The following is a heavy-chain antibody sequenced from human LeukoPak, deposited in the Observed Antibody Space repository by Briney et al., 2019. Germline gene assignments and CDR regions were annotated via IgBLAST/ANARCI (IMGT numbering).Heavy chain of an antibody. CDR3: AREYNWNTKGAFDI. CDR1: GFTFSSYA. V-gene: IGHV3-30-3*01. J-gene: IGHJ3*02. CDR2: ISYDGSNK. Sequence: GGSLRLSCAASGFTFSSYAMHWVRQAPGKGLEWVAVISYDGSNKYYADSVKGRFTISRDNSKNTLYLQMNSLRAEDTAVYYCAREYNWNTKGAFDIWGQGTMVTVSS. D-gene: IGHD1/OR15-1a*01.